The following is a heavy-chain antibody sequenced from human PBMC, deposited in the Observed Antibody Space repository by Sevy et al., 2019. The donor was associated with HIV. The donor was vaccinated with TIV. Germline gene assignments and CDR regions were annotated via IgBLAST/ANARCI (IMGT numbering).Heavy chain of an antibody. CDR1: GFTFSDYY. CDR3: ARGKVLWFGEASRFYGMDV. J-gene: IGHJ6*02. D-gene: IGHD3-10*01. CDR2: ISSIGSTI. Sequence: GGSLRLSCAASGFTFSDYYMSWIRQAPGKGLEWVSYISSIGSTIYYAVSVKGRFTSSRDNAKNSLYLQMNSLRAEGTAVYYCARGKVLWFGEASRFYGMDVWGQGTTVTVSS. V-gene: IGHV3-11*01.